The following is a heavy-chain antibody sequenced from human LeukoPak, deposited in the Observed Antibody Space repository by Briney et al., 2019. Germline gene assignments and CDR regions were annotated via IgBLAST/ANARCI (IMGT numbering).Heavy chain of an antibody. CDR3: ARGAKNYDYGSFSDY. CDR1: GYSFTSYW. D-gene: IGHD3-16*01. Sequence: GESLKISCKGSGYSFTSYWIGWVRQVPGKGLEWMGIIYPGDSDTRYSPSFQGQVTISADKSISTAYLQWSSLKASDTAMYYCARGAKNYDYGSFSDYWGQGTLVTVSS. V-gene: IGHV5-51*01. J-gene: IGHJ4*02. CDR2: IYPGDSDT.